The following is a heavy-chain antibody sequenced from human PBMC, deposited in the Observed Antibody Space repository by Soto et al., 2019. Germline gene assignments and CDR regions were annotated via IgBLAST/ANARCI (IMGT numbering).Heavy chain of an antibody. J-gene: IGHJ6*02. D-gene: IGHD2-15*01. V-gene: IGHV1-69*01. Sequence: QVQLVQSGAEVKKPGSSVKVSCKASGGTFSSYAISWVRQAPGQGLEWMGGIIPIFGTANYAKKFQGRVTITADESTSTAYMELSSLRSEDTAVYYCASCSGGSCYPYYYYGMDVWGQGTTVTVSS. CDR3: ASCSGGSCYPYYYYGMDV. CDR2: IIPIFGTA. CDR1: GGTFSSYA.